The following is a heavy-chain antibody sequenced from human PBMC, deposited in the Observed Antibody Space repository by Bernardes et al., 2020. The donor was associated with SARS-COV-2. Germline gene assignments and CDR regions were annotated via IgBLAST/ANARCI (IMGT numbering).Heavy chain of an antibody. J-gene: IGHJ4*02. V-gene: IGHV3-21*01. Sequence: GGSLRLSCAASGFTFSTFGVTWVRQAPGKGLEWVSSISGSSSYIYYADSLKGRFTISRDNAKNSLYLQMNSLRAEDTAMYYCARVADSNYYFDYWGQGTLVTVSS. CDR1: GFTFSTFG. D-gene: IGHD6-13*01. CDR3: ARVADSNYYFDY. CDR2: ISGSSSYI.